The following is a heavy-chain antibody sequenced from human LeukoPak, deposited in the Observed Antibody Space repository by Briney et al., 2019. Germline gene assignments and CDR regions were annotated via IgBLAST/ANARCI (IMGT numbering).Heavy chain of an antibody. CDR1: GFTFDDYA. V-gene: IGHV3-9*01. J-gene: IGHJ4*02. CDR2: ISWNSGGI. D-gene: IGHD6-19*01. Sequence: GGSLRLSCAASGFTFDDYAMHWVRQAPGKGLEWVSGISWNSGGIGYADSVKGRFTISRDNAKISLYLQMNSLRADDTALYYCAKGKKMTVAGLFDYWGQGTLVTVSS. CDR3: AKGKKMTVAGLFDY.